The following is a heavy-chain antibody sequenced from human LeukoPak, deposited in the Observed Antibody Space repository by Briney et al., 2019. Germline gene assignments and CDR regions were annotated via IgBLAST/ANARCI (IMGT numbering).Heavy chain of an antibody. D-gene: IGHD3-10*01. CDR3: ARVETYYYGSGSPEAFDI. V-gene: IGHV1-69*13. J-gene: IGHJ3*02. CDR2: IIPIFGTA. Sequence: ASVKVSCKASGYTFTNYTINWVRLAPGQGLEWMGGIIPIFGTANYAQKFQGRVTITADESTSTAYMELSSLRSEDTAVYYCARVETYYYGSGSPEAFDIWGQGTMVTVSS. CDR1: GYTFTNYT.